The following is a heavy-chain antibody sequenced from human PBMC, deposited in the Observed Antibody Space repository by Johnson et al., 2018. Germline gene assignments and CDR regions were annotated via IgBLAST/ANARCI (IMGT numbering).Heavy chain of an antibody. D-gene: IGHD5-12*01. CDR2: ISYDGSNK. J-gene: IGHJ3*02. Sequence: QVQLVESGGGVVQPGRSLRLSCAASGFTFSSYGMHWVRQAPGKGLEWVAVISYDGSNKYYADSVKGRFTISRDNSKNTLCLQMNSLRPEDTAVYYFARDPPGLEAFDIWGQGTMVTVS. CDR1: GFTFSSYG. V-gene: IGHV3-30*03. CDR3: ARDPPGLEAFDI.